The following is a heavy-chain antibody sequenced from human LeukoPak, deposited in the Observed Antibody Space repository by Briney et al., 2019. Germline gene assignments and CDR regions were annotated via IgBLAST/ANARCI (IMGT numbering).Heavy chain of an antibody. V-gene: IGHV3-21*01. CDR2: ISTSSSYI. Sequence: GGSLRLSCAASGFTFSSYSMNWVRQAPGKGLEWVSSISTSSSYIYYADSVKGRFTISRDNDKNSLSPQMNSLRDEDTAVYYCARDRGYSNYYDYWGQGTLVTVSS. D-gene: IGHD5-12*01. CDR3: ARDRGYSNYYDY. J-gene: IGHJ4*02. CDR1: GFTFSSYS.